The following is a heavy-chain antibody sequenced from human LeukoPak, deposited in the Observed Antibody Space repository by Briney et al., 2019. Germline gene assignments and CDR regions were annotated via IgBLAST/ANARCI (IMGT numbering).Heavy chain of an antibody. V-gene: IGHV4-39*01. D-gene: IGHD3-22*01. CDR3: ARILYYYDSSGYLYYFDY. CDR2: IYYSGST. CDR1: GGSISSSSYY. Sequence: SETLSLTCTVSGGSISSSSYYWGWIRQPPGKGLEWIGSIYYSGSTYYNPSLKSRVTTFVDTSKNQFSLKLSSVTAADTAVYYCARILYYYDSSGYLYYFDYWGQGTLVTVSS. J-gene: IGHJ4*02.